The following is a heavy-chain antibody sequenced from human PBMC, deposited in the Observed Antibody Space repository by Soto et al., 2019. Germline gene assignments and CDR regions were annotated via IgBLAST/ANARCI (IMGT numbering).Heavy chain of an antibody. CDR2: INAGNGNT. D-gene: IGHD3-10*01. Sequence: ASVKVSCKASGYTFTSYAMHWVRQAPGQRLEWMGWINAGNGNTKYSQKFQGRVTITRDTSASTAYMELSSLRSEDTAVYYCAREIYYIPHMLNYYYYYGMDVWGRGTTVTVSS. V-gene: IGHV1-3*01. CDR3: AREIYYIPHMLNYYYYYGMDV. J-gene: IGHJ6*02. CDR1: GYTFTSYA.